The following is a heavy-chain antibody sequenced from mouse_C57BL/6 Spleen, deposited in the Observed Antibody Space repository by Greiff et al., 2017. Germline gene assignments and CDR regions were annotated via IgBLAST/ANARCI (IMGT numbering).Heavy chain of an antibody. D-gene: IGHD4-1*01. Sequence: EVQLQESGGGLVKPGGSLKLSCAASGFTFSDYGMHWVRQAPEKGLEWVAYISSGSSTIYYADTVKGRVTISRDNAKNTLFLQMTRLRSEDTAMYYCARLGRAYWGQGTLVTVSA. CDR1: GFTFSDYG. CDR3: ARLGRAY. V-gene: IGHV5-17*01. CDR2: ISSGSSTI. J-gene: IGHJ3*01.